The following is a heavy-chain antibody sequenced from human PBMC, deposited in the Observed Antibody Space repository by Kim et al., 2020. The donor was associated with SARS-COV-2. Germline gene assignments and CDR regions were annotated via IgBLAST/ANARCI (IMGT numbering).Heavy chain of an antibody. CDR1: GGSFSGYY. Sequence: SETLSLTCAVYGGSFSGYYWSWIRQPPGKGLEWIGEINHSGSTNYNPSLKSRVTISVDTSKNQFSLKLSSVTAADTAAYYCAIGFAIFGVVIYYYYGMDVWGQGTTVTVSS. CDR3: AIGFAIFGVVIYYYYGMDV. CDR2: INHSGST. D-gene: IGHD3-3*01. J-gene: IGHJ6*02. V-gene: IGHV4-34*01.